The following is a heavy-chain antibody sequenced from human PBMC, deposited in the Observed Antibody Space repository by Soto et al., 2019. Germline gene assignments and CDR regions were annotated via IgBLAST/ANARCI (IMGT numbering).Heavy chain of an antibody. CDR2: IWYDGSNK. CDR1: GFTFSSYG. Sequence: QVQLVESGGGVVQPGRSLRLSCAASGFTFSSYGMHWVRQAPGKGLEWVAVIWYDGSNKYYADSVKGRFTISRDNSKNTLDLQMNSLRAEDTAVYYCARDRCGYSGYGTIDAFDIWGQGTMVTVSS. J-gene: IGHJ3*02. CDR3: ARDRCGYSGYGTIDAFDI. D-gene: IGHD5-12*01. V-gene: IGHV3-33*01.